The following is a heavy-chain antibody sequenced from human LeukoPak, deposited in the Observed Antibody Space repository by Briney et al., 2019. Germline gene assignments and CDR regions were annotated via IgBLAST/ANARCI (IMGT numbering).Heavy chain of an antibody. CDR2: IKTDGRTT. CDR1: GMTFSNHW. Sequence: GGSLRLSCPASGMTFSNHWMHWVRQVPGKGLVWVSLIKTDGRTTIYADSVKGRFAISRDNGKSTLYLQMNSLRAEDTAIYYCTTGPSYGYEWWGQGTVVTVSS. V-gene: IGHV3-74*01. J-gene: IGHJ4*02. CDR3: TTGPSYGYEW. D-gene: IGHD3-16*01.